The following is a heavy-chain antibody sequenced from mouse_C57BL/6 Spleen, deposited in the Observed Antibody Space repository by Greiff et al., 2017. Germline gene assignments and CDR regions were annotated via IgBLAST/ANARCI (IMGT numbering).Heavy chain of an antibody. J-gene: IGHJ4*01. CDR1: GYAFSSSW. Sequence: ESGPELVKPGASVKISCKASGYAFSSSWMNWVKQRPGKGLEWIGRIYPGDGDTNYNGKFKGKATLTADKSSSTAYMQLSSLTSEDSAVYFCARNGFYYAMDYWGQGTSVTVSS. CDR2: IYPGDGDT. V-gene: IGHV1-82*01. CDR3: ARNGFYYAMDY.